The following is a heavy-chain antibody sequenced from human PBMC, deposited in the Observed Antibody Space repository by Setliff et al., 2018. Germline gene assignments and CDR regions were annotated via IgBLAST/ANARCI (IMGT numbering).Heavy chain of an antibody. Sequence: LRLSCAASGFTFSNYAMSWVRRAPGKGLAWVSGITGGGGSTYYADPVKGRFTISRDNSKNTLYLQMNSLRAEDTAVYYCVKERTAMVRGVIIYDAFAIWGQGTMVTVSS. CDR1: GFTFSNYA. D-gene: IGHD3-10*01. CDR2: ITGGGGST. CDR3: VKERTAMVRGVIIYDAFAI. J-gene: IGHJ3*02. V-gene: IGHV3-23*01.